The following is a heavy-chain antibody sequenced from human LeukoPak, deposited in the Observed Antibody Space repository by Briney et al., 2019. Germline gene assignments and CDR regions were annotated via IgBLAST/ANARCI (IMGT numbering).Heavy chain of an antibody. D-gene: IGHD5-24*01. J-gene: IGHJ2*01. CDR2: IYYSGNT. Sequence: SETLSLTCTVSGGSISSYYWSWIRQSPGKGLEWIGYIYYSGNTNYNPSLKSRVTISVDTSKNQFSLKLSSVTAADTAVYYCARTPTKNYWYFDLWGRGTLVTVSS. CDR3: ARTPTKNYWYFDL. CDR1: GGSISSYY. V-gene: IGHV4-59*01.